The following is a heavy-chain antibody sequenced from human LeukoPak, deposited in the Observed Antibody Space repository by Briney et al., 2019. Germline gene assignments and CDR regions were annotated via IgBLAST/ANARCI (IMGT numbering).Heavy chain of an antibody. V-gene: IGHV4-4*07. J-gene: IGHJ6*03. CDR1: GGSISSYY. D-gene: IGHD3-10*01. CDR2: IYTSGST. Sequence: SETLSLTCTVSGGSISSYYWSWIRQPAGKGLEWIGRIYTSGSTNYNPSLKSRVTMSVDTSKNQFSVKLSSVTAADTAVYYCARVVVVSRGGGKYYYYYYMDVWGKGTTVTVSS. CDR3: ARVVVVSRGGGKYYYYYYMDV.